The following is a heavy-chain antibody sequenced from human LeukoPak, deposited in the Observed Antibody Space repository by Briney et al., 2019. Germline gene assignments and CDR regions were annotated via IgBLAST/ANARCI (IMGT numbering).Heavy chain of an antibody. CDR1: GFTFSSYG. CDR2: ISYDGSNK. Sequence: GRSLRLSCAASGFTFSSYGMHWVRQAPGKGLEWVAVISYDGSNKYYADSVKGRFTISRDSSKNTLYLQMNSLRAEDTAVYYCAKAWSSSWYYFDYWGQGTLVTVSS. D-gene: IGHD6-13*01. V-gene: IGHV3-30*18. J-gene: IGHJ4*02. CDR3: AKAWSSSWYYFDY.